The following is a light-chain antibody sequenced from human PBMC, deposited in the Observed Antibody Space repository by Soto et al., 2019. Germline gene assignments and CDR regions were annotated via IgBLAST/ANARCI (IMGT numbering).Light chain of an antibody. CDR1: SSNIGAGYD. V-gene: IGLV1-40*01. CDR3: QSYDSSLSGLYVV. J-gene: IGLJ2*01. CDR2: GNS. Sequence: VLTQPPSVSGAPGQRVTISCTGSSSNIGAGYDVHWYQQLPGTAPKLLIYGNSNRPSGVPDRFSGSKSGTSASLAITGLQAEDEADYYCQSYDSSLSGLYVVFGGGTKLTVL.